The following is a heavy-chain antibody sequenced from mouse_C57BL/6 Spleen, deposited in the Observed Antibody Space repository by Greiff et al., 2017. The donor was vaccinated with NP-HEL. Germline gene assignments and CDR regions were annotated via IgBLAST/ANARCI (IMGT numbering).Heavy chain of an antibody. J-gene: IGHJ4*01. Sequence: EVKLMESGPVLVKPGASVKMSCKASGYTFTDYYMNWVKQSHGKSLEWIGVINPYNGGTSYNQKFKGKATLTVDKSSSTAYMELNSLTSEDSAVYYCARGGYYYGSLYAMDYWGQGTSVTVSS. CDR3: ARGGYYYGSLYAMDY. CDR1: GYTFTDYY. CDR2: INPYNGGT. V-gene: IGHV1-19*01. D-gene: IGHD1-1*01.